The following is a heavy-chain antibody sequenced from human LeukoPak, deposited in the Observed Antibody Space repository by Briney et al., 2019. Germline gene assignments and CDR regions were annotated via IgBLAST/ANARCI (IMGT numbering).Heavy chain of an antibody. CDR2: IKQDGSEK. Sequence: GGSLRLSCAASGFNFFTYWMHWVRQAPGKGLEWVANIKQDGSEKYYVDSVKGRFTISRDNAKNSLYLQMNSLRAEDTAVYYCAGKNSGIYYFDYWGQGTLVAVSS. J-gene: IGHJ4*02. V-gene: IGHV3-7*01. CDR3: AGKNSGIYYFDY. D-gene: IGHD2-21*01. CDR1: GFNFFTYW.